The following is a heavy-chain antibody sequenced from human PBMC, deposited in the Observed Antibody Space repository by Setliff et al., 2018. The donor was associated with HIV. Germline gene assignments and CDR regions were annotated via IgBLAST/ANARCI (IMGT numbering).Heavy chain of an antibody. CDR3: ARDEVPRGYSYGYFQNY. J-gene: IGHJ4*02. D-gene: IGHD5-18*01. CDR1: GDSFTSTNYY. V-gene: IGHV4-39*07. CDR2: IYTSGST. Sequence: PSETLSLTCTVSGDSFTSTNYYWGWIRQPPGKGLEWIGRIYTSGSTYYNPSLKSRVTISVDTSKNQFSLKLSSVTAADTAVYYCARDEVPRGYSYGYFQNYWGQGTLVTVSS.